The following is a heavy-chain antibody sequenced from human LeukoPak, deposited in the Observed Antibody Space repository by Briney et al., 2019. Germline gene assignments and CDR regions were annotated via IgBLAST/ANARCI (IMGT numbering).Heavy chain of an antibody. V-gene: IGHV4-59*01. J-gene: IGHJ4*02. CDR3: ARFKSGGFAYFDS. D-gene: IGHD4-23*01. CDR2: IYYSGIT. Sequence: SETLSLTCTVSGGSISSSYWSWIRQPPGKGLEWIGYIYYSGITNYNPSLKSRVTTSLDTSKNQFSLKLSSVTAEDSAMYHCARFKSGGFAYFDSWGQGIRVIVSS. CDR1: GGSISSSY.